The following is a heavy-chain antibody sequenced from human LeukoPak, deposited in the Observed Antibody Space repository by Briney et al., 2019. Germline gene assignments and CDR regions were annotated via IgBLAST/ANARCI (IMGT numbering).Heavy chain of an antibody. CDR1: GFTVSSNY. D-gene: IGHD6-19*01. CDR3: ARDVAVAGYNWFDP. Sequence: GGSLRLSCAASGFTVSSNYMSWVRQAPGKGLERVSVIYSGGSTYYADSVKGRFTISRDNSKNTLYLQMNSLRAEDTAVYYCARDVAVAGYNWFDPWGQGTLVTVSS. J-gene: IGHJ5*02. V-gene: IGHV3-53*01. CDR2: IYSGGST.